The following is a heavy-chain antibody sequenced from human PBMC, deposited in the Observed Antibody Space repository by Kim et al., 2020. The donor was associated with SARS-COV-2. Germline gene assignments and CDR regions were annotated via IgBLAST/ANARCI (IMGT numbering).Heavy chain of an antibody. Sequence: SETLSLTCTVSGGSISSGGYFWSWIRQHPGKGLEWIGYINYSGSTYYNPSLKSRAITSVDTSKNQFSLKLSSVTAADTAVYYCARDGPAGSWFDPWGQGT. CDR2: INYSGST. CDR1: GGSISSGGYF. CDR3: ARDGPAGSWFDP. D-gene: IGHD6-13*01. V-gene: IGHV4-31*03. J-gene: IGHJ5*02.